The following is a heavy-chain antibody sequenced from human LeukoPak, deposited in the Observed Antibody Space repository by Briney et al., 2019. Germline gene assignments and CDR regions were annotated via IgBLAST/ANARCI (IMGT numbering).Heavy chain of an antibody. CDR2: FSTRGST. CDR1: GGSIGRDY. CDR3: AREWDY. V-gene: IGHV4-4*07. J-gene: IGHJ4*02. Sequence: SETLSLTCTVAGGSIGRDYWSWIRQPAGKGLEWIGRFSTRGSTSYNPSLKSRATLSVDTSKNQFSLQLSFVTAADTAVYYCAREWDYWGQGTLVTVSS.